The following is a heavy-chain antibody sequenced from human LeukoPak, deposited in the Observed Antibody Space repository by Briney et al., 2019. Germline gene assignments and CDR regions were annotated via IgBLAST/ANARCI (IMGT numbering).Heavy chain of an antibody. CDR2: INSDGSTT. V-gene: IGHV3-74*01. CDR3: ARDVSGRDDF. CDR1: GFTFSSYW. D-gene: IGHD6-25*01. J-gene: IGHJ4*02. Sequence: GGSLRLSCAASGFTFSSYWMHWVRQAPGKGLVWVSHINSDGSTTNYADYVKGRFTISRDNAKNTLFLQMNSLRVEDTSVYYCARDVSGRDDFWGQGTLVTVSS.